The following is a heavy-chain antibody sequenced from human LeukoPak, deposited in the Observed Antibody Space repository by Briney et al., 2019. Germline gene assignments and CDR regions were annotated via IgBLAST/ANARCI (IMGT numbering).Heavy chain of an antibody. D-gene: IGHD3-22*01. CDR3: ARGAYYYDSSGYGNGAFDI. V-gene: IGHV1-18*01. J-gene: IGHJ3*02. CDR2: ISAYNGNT. CDR1: GYTFTSYG. Sequence: ASVTVSCKASGYTFTSYGISWVRQAPGQGLEWMGWISAYNGNTNYAQKLQGRVTMTTDTSTSTAYMEPRSLRSDDTAVYYCARGAYYYDSSGYGNGAFDIWGQGTMVTVSS.